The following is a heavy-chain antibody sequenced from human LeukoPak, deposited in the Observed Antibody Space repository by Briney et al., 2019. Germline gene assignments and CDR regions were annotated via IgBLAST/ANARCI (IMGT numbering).Heavy chain of an antibody. CDR3: ARDLGDGARGVNGGYFDY. D-gene: IGHD3-10*01. Sequence: SVKVSCKASGGTFSSYAISWVRQAPGQGLEWMGGIIAIFGTANYAQKFQGRVTITADESTSTAYMELSSLRSEDTAVYYCARDLGDGARGVNGGYFDYWGQGTLVTVSS. CDR1: GGTFSSYA. J-gene: IGHJ4*02. V-gene: IGHV1-69*01. CDR2: IIAIFGTA.